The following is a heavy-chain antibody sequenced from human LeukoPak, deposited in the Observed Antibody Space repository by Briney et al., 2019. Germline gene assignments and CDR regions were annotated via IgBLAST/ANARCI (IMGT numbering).Heavy chain of an antibody. J-gene: IGHJ4*02. CDR3: ARGSYDSSGYPLTFDY. CDR1: GYGFTSYW. D-gene: IGHD3-22*01. CDR2: IYPGDSDT. Sequence: GESLKISCKGSGYGFTSYWIGWVRQMPGKGLEWMGIIYPGDSDTRYSPSFQGQVTISADKSISTAYLQWSSLKASDTAMYYCARGSYDSSGYPLTFDYWGQGTLVTVSS. V-gene: IGHV5-51*01.